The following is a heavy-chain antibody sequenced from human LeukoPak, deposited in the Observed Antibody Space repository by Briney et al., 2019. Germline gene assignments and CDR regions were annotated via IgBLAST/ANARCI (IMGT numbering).Heavy chain of an antibody. J-gene: IGHJ5*02. CDR3: ARDRYSSDPYSYLDP. V-gene: IGHV4-59*01. CDR1: GGSINNYY. D-gene: IGHD3-22*01. CDR2: ISYSGST. Sequence: SETLSLTCSVSGGSINNYYWSWIRQPPGEGLEWIGYISYSGSTNYNPSLKSRVTISVDTSKNQFSLRLSSVTAADTAVYYCARDRYSSDPYSYLDPWGQGTLVTVSS.